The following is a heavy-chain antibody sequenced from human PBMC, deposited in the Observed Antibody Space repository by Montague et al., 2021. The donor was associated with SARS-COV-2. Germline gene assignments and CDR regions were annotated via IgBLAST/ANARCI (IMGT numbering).Heavy chain of an antibody. CDR1: GGSISSYY. J-gene: IGHJ6*02. D-gene: IGHD3-10*01. CDR3: ARGSMVRASKPSGSAYYYYYGMDV. V-gene: IGHV4-59*01. CDR2: IYYSGST. Sequence: SETLSLTCTVSGGSISSYYWSWIRQPPGKGLEWIGYIYYSGSTNYNPSLKSRITISVDTSKNQFSLKLSSVTAADTAVYYCARGSMVRASKPSGSAYYYYYGMDVWGQGTTVTVSS.